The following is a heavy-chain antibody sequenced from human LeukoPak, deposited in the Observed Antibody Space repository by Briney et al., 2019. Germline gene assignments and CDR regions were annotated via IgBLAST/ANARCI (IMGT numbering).Heavy chain of an antibody. CDR2: ISAYNGNT. J-gene: IGHJ6*03. D-gene: IGHD3-10*01. CDR3: ASVSETMVRGGEEYYYYYYMDV. V-gene: IGHV1-18*01. CDR1: GYTFTSYG. Sequence: ASVKVSCKASGYTFTSYGISWVRQAPGQGLEWMGWISAYNGNTNYAQKLQGRVTMTTDTSTSTAYMELRSLRSDDTAVYYCASVSETMVRGGEEYYYYYYMDVWGKGTTVTVSS.